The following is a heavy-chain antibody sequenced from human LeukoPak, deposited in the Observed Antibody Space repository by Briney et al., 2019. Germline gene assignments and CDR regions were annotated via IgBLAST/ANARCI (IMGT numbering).Heavy chain of an antibody. Sequence: PGGSLRLSCAASGFTVSSNYMSWVRQAPGKGLEWVSVIYSGGSTYHADSVKGRFTISRDNSKNTLYLQMNSLRAEDTAVYYCAREVTGTGDYFDYWGQGTLVTVSS. CDR1: GFTVSSNY. V-gene: IGHV3-53*01. D-gene: IGHD1-1*01. CDR2: IYSGGST. J-gene: IGHJ4*02. CDR3: AREVTGTGDYFDY.